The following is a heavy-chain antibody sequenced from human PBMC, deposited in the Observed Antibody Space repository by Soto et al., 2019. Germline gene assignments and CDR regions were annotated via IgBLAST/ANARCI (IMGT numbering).Heavy chain of an antibody. CDR2: TYFRSKWYN. CDR3: ARDLGGYSSGWYSWFDP. V-gene: IGHV6-1*01. CDR1: GDSVSSNSAA. J-gene: IGHJ5*02. D-gene: IGHD6-19*01. Sequence: SQTLSLTCAISGDSVSSNSAAWNWIRQSPSRGLEWLGRTYFRSKWYNDYAVSVKSRITINPDTSKNQFSLQLNSVTPEDTAVYYCARDLGGYSSGWYSWFDPWGQGTLVTVSS.